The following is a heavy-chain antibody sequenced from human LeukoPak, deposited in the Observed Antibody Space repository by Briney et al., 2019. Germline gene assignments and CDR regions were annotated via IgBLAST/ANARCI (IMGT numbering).Heavy chain of an antibody. D-gene: IGHD3-10*01. CDR2: FDPEDGET. J-gene: IGHJ4*02. CDR1: GYTLTELS. CDR3: ATAGFPITMVRGGFDY. Sequence: ASVTVSCKVSGYTLTELSMHWVRQAPGKGREWMGGFDPEDGETIYAQKFQGRVTMTEDTSTDTAYMELSSLRSEDTAVYYCATAGFPITMVRGGFDYWGQGTLVTVSS. V-gene: IGHV1-24*01.